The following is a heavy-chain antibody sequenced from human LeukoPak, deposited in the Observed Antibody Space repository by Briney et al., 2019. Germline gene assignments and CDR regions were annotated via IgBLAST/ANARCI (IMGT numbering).Heavy chain of an antibody. V-gene: IGHV4-61*02. J-gene: IGHJ5*02. CDR3: AREGLDFGGAAGTYSSSWRRMGNWFGP. CDR2: IYTSGST. D-gene: IGHD6-13*01. CDR1: GGSISSGSYY. Sequence: RASETLSLTCTVSGGSISSGSYYWSWIRQPAGKGLEWIGRIYTSGSTNYNPSLKSRVTISVDTSKNQFSLKLSSVTAADTAVYYCAREGLDFGGAAGTYSSSWRRMGNWFGPWGQGTLVTVSS.